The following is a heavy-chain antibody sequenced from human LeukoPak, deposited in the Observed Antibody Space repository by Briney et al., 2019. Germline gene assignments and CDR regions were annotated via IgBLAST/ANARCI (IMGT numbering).Heavy chain of an antibody. CDR1: GGSISYSNSY. V-gene: IGHV4-39*07. CDR2: IYFSGST. CDR3: VRVDNGGNYFDY. J-gene: IGHJ4*02. Sequence: PSETLSLTCTVSGGSISYSNSYWGWIRQPPGKGLEWIGNIYFSGSTYYKQSLKSRVTISVDTSKNQFSLKLGSVTAADTAVYYCVRVDNGGNYFDYWGQGTLVTVSS. D-gene: IGHD4-23*01.